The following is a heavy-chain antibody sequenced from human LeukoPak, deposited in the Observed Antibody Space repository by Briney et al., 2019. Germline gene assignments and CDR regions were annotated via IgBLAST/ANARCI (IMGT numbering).Heavy chain of an antibody. CDR3: ASSGIVGAGDAFDI. CDR2: INPNSGGT. J-gene: IGHJ3*02. Sequence: ASVKVSCKASGYTFTGYYMHWVRQAPGQGLEWMGWINPNSGGTNYAQKFQGRVTITRNTSISTAYMELSSLRSEDTAVYYCASSGIVGAGDAFDIWGQGTMVTVSS. D-gene: IGHD1-26*01. CDR1: GYTFTGYY. V-gene: IGHV1-2*02.